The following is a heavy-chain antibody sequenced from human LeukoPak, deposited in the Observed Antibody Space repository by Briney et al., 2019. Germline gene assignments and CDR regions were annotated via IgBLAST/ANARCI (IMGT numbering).Heavy chain of an antibody. CDR2: IYPRDGST. V-gene: IGHV1-46*01. CDR1: GYTSTSNY. CDR3: ASDQEGFDY. J-gene: IGHJ4*02. Sequence: GASVSVSCKASGYTSTSNYIHWVRQAPGQGLEWMGMIYPRDGSTSYAQKFQGRVTVTRDTSTSTVHMELSGLRSEDTAVYYCASDQEGFDYWGQGTLVTVSS.